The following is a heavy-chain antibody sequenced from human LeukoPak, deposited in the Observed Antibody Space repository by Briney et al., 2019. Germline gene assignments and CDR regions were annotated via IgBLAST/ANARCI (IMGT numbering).Heavy chain of an antibody. CDR2: IYTSGST. CDR1: GGSISSGSYY. V-gene: IGHV4-61*02. Sequence: PSETLSLTCTVSGGSISSGSYYWSWIRQPAGKGLEWIGRIYTSGSTNYNPSLKSRVTISVDTSKNRFSLKLSSVTAADTAVYYCARVKGRLSWFDPWGQGTLFTVSS. CDR3: ARVKGRLSWFDP. J-gene: IGHJ5*02.